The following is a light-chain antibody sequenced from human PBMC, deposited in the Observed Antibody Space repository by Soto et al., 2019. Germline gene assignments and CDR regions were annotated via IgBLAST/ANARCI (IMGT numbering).Light chain of an antibody. CDR1: QSVSSY. CDR2: DAS. J-gene: IGKJ5*01. V-gene: IGKV3-11*01. CDR3: QQRSNWPRSIT. Sequence: EIVLTQSPATLSLSPGERATLSCRASQSVSSYLAWYQQKPGQAPRLLIYDASNSATGIPARFSGSGSGTAFTLTISSLEPEDFAVYYCQQRSNWPRSITFGQGTRLEIK.